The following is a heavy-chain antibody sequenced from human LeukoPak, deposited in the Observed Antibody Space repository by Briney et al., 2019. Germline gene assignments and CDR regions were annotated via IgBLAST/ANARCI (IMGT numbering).Heavy chain of an antibody. CDR2: IKSDGSRT. J-gene: IGHJ3*02. Sequence: GGSLRLSCAASGFTFSNYWMHWVRQAPGKGLVWVSRIKSDGSRTDYADSVKGRFTISRDTAKDTLYLQMNSLRAEDTAVYYCATACSSSWNNALDIWGQGTLVTVSS. D-gene: IGHD2-2*01. CDR3: ATACSSSWNNALDI. CDR1: GFTFSNYW. V-gene: IGHV3-74*01.